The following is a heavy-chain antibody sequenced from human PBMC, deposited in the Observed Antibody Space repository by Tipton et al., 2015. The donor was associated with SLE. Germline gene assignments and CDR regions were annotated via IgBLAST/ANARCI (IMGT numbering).Heavy chain of an antibody. CDR1: GDSISDGDYY. Sequence: TLSLTCTVSGDSISDGDYYWSWIRQHPGKGLEWLAYIYYNGRSYSNPSLKSRVTMSLDTSKNQFSLKLSSVTAADTAVYFCARGFFHDYWSAEQGRKSFYFDNWGQGALVTVSS. CDR3: ARGFFHDYWSAEQGRKSFYFDN. V-gene: IGHV4-31*03. CDR2: IYYNGRS. J-gene: IGHJ4*02. D-gene: IGHD3-3*01.